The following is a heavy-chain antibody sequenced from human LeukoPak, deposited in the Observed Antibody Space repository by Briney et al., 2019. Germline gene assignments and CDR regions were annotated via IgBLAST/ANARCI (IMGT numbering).Heavy chain of an antibody. CDR3: ATALPLHRGYWVDAFDI. D-gene: IGHD5-12*01. V-gene: IGHV1-69*05. CDR1: VGTYSSYA. Sequence: ASVKVSCKASVGTYSSYAISWVRQAPGQGLEWMGGIIPIFGTANYAQKFQGRVTITTDESTSTAYMELSSLRSEDTAVYYCATALPLHRGYWVDAFDIWGQGTMVTVSS. J-gene: IGHJ3*02. CDR2: IIPIFGTA.